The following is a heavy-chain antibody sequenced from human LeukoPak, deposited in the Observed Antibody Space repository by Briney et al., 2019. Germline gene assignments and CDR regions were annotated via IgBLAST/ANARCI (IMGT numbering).Heavy chain of an antibody. J-gene: IGHJ5*02. Sequence: GGSLRLSCAASGFTFSSYSMNWVRQAPGKGLEWVSSISSSSSYIYYADSVKGRFTISRDNAKNSLYLQMNSLRAEDTAVYYCARDHTGGTWFDPWGQGTLVTVSS. D-gene: IGHD1-1*01. CDR2: ISSSSSYI. V-gene: IGHV3-21*01. CDR1: GFTFSSYS. CDR3: ARDHTGGTWFDP.